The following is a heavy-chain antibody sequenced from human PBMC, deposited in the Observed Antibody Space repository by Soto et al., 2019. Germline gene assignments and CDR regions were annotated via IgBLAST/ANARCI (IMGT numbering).Heavy chain of an antibody. CDR2: LQSGGTT. J-gene: IGHJ6*04. D-gene: IGHD2-15*01. CDR3: ARDDVLCDGGRCYGIPLDV. CDR1: GFTVSSKY. Sequence: EVQLVESGGGFVQPGGSLRLSCAASGFTVSSKYMTWVRQAPGKGLEWVSLLQSGGTTYYADSVKGRFTISRDTSENTLHLQMDSLRVEDTAVYYCARDDVLCDGGRCYGIPLDVWFKGTTVTVSS. V-gene: IGHV3-66*01.